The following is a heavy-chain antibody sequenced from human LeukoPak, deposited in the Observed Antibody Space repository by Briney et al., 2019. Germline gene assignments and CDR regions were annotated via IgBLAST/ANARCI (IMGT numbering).Heavy chain of an antibody. Sequence: KPSETLSLTCAVSGYSISSGYYWGWIRQPPGKGLEWIGSIYHSGSTYYNPSLKSRVTISVDASKNQFSLKLSSVTAADTAVYYCARHYSSGWSGWGQGTLVTVSS. CDR3: ARHYSSGWSG. CDR1: GYSISSGYY. CDR2: IYHSGST. J-gene: IGHJ4*02. D-gene: IGHD6-19*01. V-gene: IGHV4-38-2*01.